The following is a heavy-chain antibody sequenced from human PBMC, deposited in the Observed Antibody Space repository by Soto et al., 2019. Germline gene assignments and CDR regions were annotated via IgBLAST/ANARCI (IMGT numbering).Heavy chain of an antibody. Sequence: GGSLRLSCAASGFTFSSYAMSWVRQAPGKGLEWVSAISGSGGSTYYADSVKGRFTISRDNSKNTLYLQMNSLRAEDTAVYYCAKDLFSILPGITMVRGDIRHAFDIWGQGTMVTVSS. CDR3: AKDLFSILPGITMVRGDIRHAFDI. CDR2: ISGSGGST. D-gene: IGHD3-10*01. CDR1: GFTFSSYA. V-gene: IGHV3-23*01. J-gene: IGHJ3*02.